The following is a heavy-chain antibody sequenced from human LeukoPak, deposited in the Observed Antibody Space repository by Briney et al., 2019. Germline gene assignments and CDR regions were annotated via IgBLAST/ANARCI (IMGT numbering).Heavy chain of an antibody. J-gene: IGHJ4*02. Sequence: SETLSLTCTVSGGSISSYYWSWIRQPPGKGLEWIGYIYYSGSTNYNPSLKSRVTISVDTSKNQFSLELSSVTAADTAVYYCARRRAGAWAGIDYWGQGTLVTVSS. CDR3: ARRRAGAWAGIDY. CDR2: IYYSGST. D-gene: IGHD6-19*01. CDR1: GGSISSYY. V-gene: IGHV4-59*08.